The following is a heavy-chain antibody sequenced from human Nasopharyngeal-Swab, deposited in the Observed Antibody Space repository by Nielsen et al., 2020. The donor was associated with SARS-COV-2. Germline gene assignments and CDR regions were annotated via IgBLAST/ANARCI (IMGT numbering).Heavy chain of an antibody. V-gene: IGHV5-51*01. J-gene: IGHJ5*02. D-gene: IGHD2/OR15-2a*01. CDR3: ARHMGYFHTSIWLDP. CDR1: GYDFTSYW. Sequence: GESLKISCKTSGYDFTSYWIAWVRQKPGEGLEWMGIIYPGDSGTKYSPSFQGQVTISVDNSISTAYLHFSSLKASDTAMYYCARHMGYFHTSIWLDPWGQGTLVTVSS. CDR2: IYPGDSGT.